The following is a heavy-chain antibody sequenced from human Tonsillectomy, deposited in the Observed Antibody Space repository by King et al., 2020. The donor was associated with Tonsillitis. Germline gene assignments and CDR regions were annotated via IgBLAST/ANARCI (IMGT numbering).Heavy chain of an antibody. CDR3: GRGRDVATPMVVDY. D-gene: IGHD5-18*01. J-gene: IGHJ4*02. Sequence: QLVQSGAEVKKPGASVKVSCKTSGYTFSNYDINWVRQAPGQGLEWMGWMNPDSGSTGYAQKFQGRVSMTRNTSISTAYMELRSLRSEDTAMYYCGRGRDVATPMVVDYWGQGTLVTVSS. CDR2: MNPDSGST. V-gene: IGHV1-8*01. CDR1: GYTFSNYD.